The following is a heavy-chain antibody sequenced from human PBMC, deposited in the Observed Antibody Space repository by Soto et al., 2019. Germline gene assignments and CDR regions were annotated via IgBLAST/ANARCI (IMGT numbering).Heavy chain of an antibody. V-gene: IGHV4-61*01. CDR1: GGSVHSGSYY. CDR2: IYHSGST. Sequence: QVQLQKSGPGLVKPSETLSLTCTVSGGSVHSGSYYWSWIRQPPGKGLEWIGYIYHSGSTNYNPSLKSRVTISLDTSKHQFSLQLSSVTAADTAIYYCARGYYDSSAYYFRGFDSWGQGTLVTVSS. CDR3: ARGYYDSSAYYFRGFDS. J-gene: IGHJ4*02. D-gene: IGHD3-22*01.